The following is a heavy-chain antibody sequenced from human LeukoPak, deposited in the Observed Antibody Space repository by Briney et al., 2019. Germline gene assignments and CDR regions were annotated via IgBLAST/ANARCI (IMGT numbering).Heavy chain of an antibody. V-gene: IGHV4-39*01. CDR2: IYYSGST. D-gene: IGHD3-22*01. Sequence: PSETLSLTCTVSGGSISSSSYYWGWIRQPPGKGLERIGSIYYSGSTYYNPSLKSRVTISVDTSKSQFSLKLSSVTAADTAVYYCARHDKTYYYDSSGYYYIDAFDIWGQGTMVTVSS. CDR3: ARHDKTYYYDSSGYYYIDAFDI. J-gene: IGHJ3*02. CDR1: GGSISSSSYY.